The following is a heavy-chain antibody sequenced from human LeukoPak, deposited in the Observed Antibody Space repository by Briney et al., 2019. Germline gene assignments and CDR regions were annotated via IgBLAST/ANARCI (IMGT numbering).Heavy chain of an antibody. CDR1: GFTFSSYS. CDR3: ARPAYYDSSGYEYDYYYYYYMDV. J-gene: IGHJ6*03. V-gene: IGHV3-48*04. CDR2: ISSSSSSTI. D-gene: IGHD3-22*01. Sequence: GGSLRLSCAASGFTFSSYSMNWVRQAPGKGLEWVSYISSSSSSTIYYADSVKGRFTISRDNAKNSLYLQMNSLRAEDTAVYYCARPAYYDSSGYEYDYYYYYYMDVWGKGTTVTVSS.